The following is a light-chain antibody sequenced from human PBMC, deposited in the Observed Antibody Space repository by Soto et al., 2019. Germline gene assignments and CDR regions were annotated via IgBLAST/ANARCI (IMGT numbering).Light chain of an antibody. Sequence: QSALTQPPSVSGSPGQSVTISCIGTSSDVGGYNRVSWYQQPPGTAPKLVIYEVFNRPSGVPDRFSGSKSGNTASLTISGLQAEDEADYFCSSPTSSSTWVFGGGTKLNVL. CDR3: SSPTSSSTWV. CDR2: EVF. J-gene: IGLJ3*02. V-gene: IGLV2-18*02. CDR1: SSDVGGYNR.